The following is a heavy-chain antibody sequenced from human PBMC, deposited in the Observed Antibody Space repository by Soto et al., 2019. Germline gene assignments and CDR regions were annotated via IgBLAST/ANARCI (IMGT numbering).Heavy chain of an antibody. D-gene: IGHD4-4*01. CDR3: ARLGDYSNSYYYYGMDV. Sequence: PGESLKISCKASGYRFNTYWIGWVRQMPGKGLEWMGIIYPGDPDSRYSPSFQGQVTISADKSISTAYLQWSSLKASDTAMYYCARLGDYSNSYYYYGMDVWGQGTTVTVSS. CDR2: IYPGDPDS. V-gene: IGHV5-51*01. J-gene: IGHJ6*02. CDR1: GYRFNTYW.